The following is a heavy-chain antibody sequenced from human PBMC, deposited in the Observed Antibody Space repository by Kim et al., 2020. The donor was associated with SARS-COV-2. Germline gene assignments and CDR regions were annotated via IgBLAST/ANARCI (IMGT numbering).Heavy chain of an antibody. V-gene: IGHV4-59*01. CDR3: ARDRSYGGNQAPEQQNWYFDL. CDR1: GGSISSYY. J-gene: IGHJ2*01. CDR2: IYYSGST. D-gene: IGHD2-15*01. Sequence: SETLSLTCTVSGGSISSYYWSWIRQPPGKGLEWIGYIYYSGSTNYNPSLKSRVTISVDTSKNQFSLKLSSVTAADTAVYYCARDRSYGGNQAPEQQNWYFDLWGRGTLVTVSS.